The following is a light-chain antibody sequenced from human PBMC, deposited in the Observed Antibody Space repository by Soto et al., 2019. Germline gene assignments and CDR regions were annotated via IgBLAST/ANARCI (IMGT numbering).Light chain of an antibody. CDR2: GAS. CDR3: QQYNNWLWT. J-gene: IGKJ1*01. V-gene: IGKV3-15*01. Sequence: EIKMTQFPATLSVSAGERATLSCRASQSVSTNLAWYQQKPGQAPRLLIYGASTRATGMPVRFSGSGSGTDFALTISSLQSEDSAIYYCQQYNNWLWTFGQGTKVDIK. CDR1: QSVSTN.